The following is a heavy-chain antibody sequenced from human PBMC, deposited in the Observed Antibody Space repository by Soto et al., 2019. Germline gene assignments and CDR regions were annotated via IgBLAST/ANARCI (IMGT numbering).Heavy chain of an antibody. CDR1: GDSVSSNSAA. CDR2: TYYRSKWYN. V-gene: IGHV6-1*01. Sequence: PSHTLSLTCAISGDSVSSNSAALNWIRQSPSRGLEWLGRTYYRSKWYNDYAVSVKSRITINPDTSKNQFSLQLNSVTPEDTAVYYCAREGYDILTGYYTPSYYYYGMDVWGQGTTVTVSS. D-gene: IGHD3-9*01. J-gene: IGHJ6*02. CDR3: AREGYDILTGYYTPSYYYYGMDV.